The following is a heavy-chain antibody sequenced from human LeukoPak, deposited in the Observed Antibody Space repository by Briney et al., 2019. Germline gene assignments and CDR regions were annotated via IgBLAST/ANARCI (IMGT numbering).Heavy chain of an antibody. V-gene: IGHV3-49*04. J-gene: IGHJ4*02. CDR3: TRDFVHYYDSSGYYPPPFDY. D-gene: IGHD3-22*01. CDR2: IRSKAYGGTT. CDR1: GFTFGDYA. Sequence: GGSLRLSCTASGFTFGDYAMSWVRQAPGKGLEWVGFIRSKAYGGTTGYAASVKGRFTTSRDDSKSIAYLQMNSLKTEDTAVYYCTRDFVHYYDSSGYYPPPFDYWGQGTLVTVSS.